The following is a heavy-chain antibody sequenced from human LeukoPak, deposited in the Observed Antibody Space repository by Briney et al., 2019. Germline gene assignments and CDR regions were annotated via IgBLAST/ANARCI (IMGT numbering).Heavy chain of an antibody. CDR3: ARGGITMVRGAPKQFDP. J-gene: IGHJ5*02. CDR1: RNTVTRDD. Sequence: VATVKASSKADRNTVTRDDIICVGQATIQGLEWMGWMNPNSGNTGYAQKFQGRVTMTRNTSISTAYMELSSLRSEDTAVYYCARGGITMVRGAPKQFDPWGQGTLVTVSS. V-gene: IGHV1-8*01. D-gene: IGHD3-10*01. CDR2: MNPNSGNT.